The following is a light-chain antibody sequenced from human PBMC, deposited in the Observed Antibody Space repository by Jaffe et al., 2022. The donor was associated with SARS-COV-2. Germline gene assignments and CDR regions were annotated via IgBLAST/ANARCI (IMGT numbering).Light chain of an antibody. J-gene: IGKJ1*01. CDR2: SAS. CDR3: HQYDYWPMT. CDR1: QSVGSS. Sequence: EIVMTQSPATLSVSPGERATLSCRASQSVGSSLAWYQQKPGQAPRLLIYSASTRATGIPASFSGSGSGTEFTLTISSLQSEDFAVYYCHQYDYWPMTFGQGTKVEIK. V-gene: IGKV3-15*01.